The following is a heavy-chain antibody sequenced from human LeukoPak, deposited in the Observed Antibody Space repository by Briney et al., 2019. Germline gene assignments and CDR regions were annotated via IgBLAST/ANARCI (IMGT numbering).Heavy chain of an antibody. J-gene: IGHJ4*02. V-gene: IGHV3-30*02. D-gene: IGHD2-15*01. CDR1: GFTFSSYG. CDR2: IRYDGSNK. Sequence: PGGSLRLSCAASGFTFSSYGMHWVRQAPGKGLEWVAFIRYDGSNKYYADSVKGRFTISRDNSKITLYLQMNSLRAEDTAVYYCAKSGDIVVVVAAVDYWGQGTLVTVSS. CDR3: AKSGDIVVVVAAVDY.